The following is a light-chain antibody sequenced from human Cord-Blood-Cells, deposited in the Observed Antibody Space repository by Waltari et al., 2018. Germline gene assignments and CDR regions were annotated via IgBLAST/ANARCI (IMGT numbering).Light chain of an antibody. CDR1: SSDGVSYNL. Sequence: QSALTQPASVSGSPGQPITIPCTGTSSDGVSYNLVSWYQQHPGKAPKLLIYEGSKRPSGVSNRFSGSKSGNTASLTISGLQAEDEADYYCCSYAGSSTYVFGGGTKLTVL. CDR3: CSYAGSSTYV. J-gene: IGLJ3*02. V-gene: IGLV2-23*01. CDR2: EGS.